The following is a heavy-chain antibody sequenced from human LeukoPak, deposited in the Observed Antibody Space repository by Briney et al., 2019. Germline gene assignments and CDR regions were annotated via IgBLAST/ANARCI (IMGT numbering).Heavy chain of an antibody. CDR3: ARDPSHWLHIPKPPSYFDY. CDR1: GFTFSSYS. V-gene: IGHV3-21*01. D-gene: IGHD3-9*01. J-gene: IGHJ4*02. Sequence: PGGSLRLSCAASGFTFSSYSMNWVRQAPGKGLEWVSSISSSSSYIYYADSVKGRFTISRDNAKNSLYLQMNSLRAEDTAVYYCARDPSHWLHIPKPPSYFDYWGQGTLVTVSS. CDR2: ISSSSSYI.